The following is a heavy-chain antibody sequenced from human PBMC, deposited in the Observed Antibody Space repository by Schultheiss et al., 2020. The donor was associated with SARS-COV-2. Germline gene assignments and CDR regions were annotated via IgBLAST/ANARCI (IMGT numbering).Heavy chain of an antibody. J-gene: IGHJ3*02. Sequence: SQTLSLTCTVSGGSISTYYWSWIRQPPGKGLEWIGYIYYSGSTNYNPSLKSRVTISINTSKNQFSLKLSSVTAADTAVYYCARDRGNAFDIWGQGTMVTVSS. CDR1: GGSISTYY. CDR3: ARDRGNAFDI. V-gene: IGHV4-59*12. CDR2: IYYSGST.